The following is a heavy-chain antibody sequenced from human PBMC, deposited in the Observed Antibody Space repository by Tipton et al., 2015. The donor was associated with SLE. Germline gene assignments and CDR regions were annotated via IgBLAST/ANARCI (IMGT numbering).Heavy chain of an antibody. J-gene: IGHJ4*02. CDR2: IYTSGST. V-gene: IGHV4-61*02. D-gene: IGHD6-13*01. CDR1: GGSISSGSYY. Sequence: PSLTCTVSGGSISSGSYYWSWIRQPAGKGLEWIGRIYTSGSTNYNPSLKSRVTISVDTSKNQFSLKLSSVTAADTAVYYCARETGIAAAGTGALFDYWGQGTLVTVSS. CDR3: ARETGIAAAGTGALFDY.